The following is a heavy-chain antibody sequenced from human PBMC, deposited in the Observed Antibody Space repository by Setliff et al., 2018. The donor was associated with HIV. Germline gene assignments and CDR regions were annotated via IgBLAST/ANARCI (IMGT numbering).Heavy chain of an antibody. V-gene: IGHV4-4*07. J-gene: IGHJ6*03. CDR1: GGSISSHF. CDR3: AKSVDTTMDDYYYVDI. Sequence: PSETLSLTCTVSGGSISSHFWTWIRQPAGKGLEWIGRFRPTGNAYYANPYYNPSLKSRVSMSVDTSKGQFSLKLNSVTAADTAVYYCAKSVDTTMDDYYYVDIWGTGITVTVSS. D-gene: IGHD5-18*01. CDR2: FRPTGNAYYANP.